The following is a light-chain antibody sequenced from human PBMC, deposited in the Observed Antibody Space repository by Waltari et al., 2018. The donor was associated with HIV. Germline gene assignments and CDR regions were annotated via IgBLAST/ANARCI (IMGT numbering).Light chain of an antibody. J-gene: IGLJ2*01. CDR1: SSNIGSNY. CDR2: DNN. Sequence: QSVLTQPPSVSAAPGQRVTISCSGSSSNIGSNYVSWYQQLPVTAPKLLIFDNNKRPSGIPDRFSGSKSGTSATLGISGLQTGDEADYYCGTWDSSLSTVVFGGGTKLTVL. CDR3: GTWDSSLSTVV. V-gene: IGLV1-51*01.